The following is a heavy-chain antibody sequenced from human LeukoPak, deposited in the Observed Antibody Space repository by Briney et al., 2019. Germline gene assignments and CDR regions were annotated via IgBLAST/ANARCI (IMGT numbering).Heavy chain of an antibody. V-gene: IGHV1-46*01. Sequence: ASVKVSCKASGYTFTSYYMHWVRQAPGQGLEWMGIINPSGGSTSYAQKFQGRVTMTRDTSTSTVYMGLSSLRSEDTAVYYCARDVAVAGTSDAFDIWGQGTMVTVSS. CDR3: ARDVAVAGTSDAFDI. CDR2: INPSGGST. CDR1: GYTFTSYY. J-gene: IGHJ3*02. D-gene: IGHD6-19*01.